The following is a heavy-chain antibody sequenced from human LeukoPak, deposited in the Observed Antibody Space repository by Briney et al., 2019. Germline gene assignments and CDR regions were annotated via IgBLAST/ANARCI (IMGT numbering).Heavy chain of an antibody. Sequence: SETLSLTCAVYGGSFSGYYWSWIRQPPGKGLEWIGEINHSGSTNYNPSLKSRVTISVDTSKNQFSLKLSSVTAADTAVYYCARETSAIAARRFDYWGQGTLVTVSS. V-gene: IGHV4-34*01. CDR2: INHSGST. CDR3: ARETSAIAARRFDY. CDR1: GGSFSGYY. D-gene: IGHD6-6*01. J-gene: IGHJ4*02.